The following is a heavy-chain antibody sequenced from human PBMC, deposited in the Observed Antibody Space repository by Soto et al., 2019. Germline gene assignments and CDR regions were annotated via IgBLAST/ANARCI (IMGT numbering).Heavy chain of an antibody. CDR3: AGSGYPDPLYYYYYGMDV. D-gene: IGHD3-22*01. Sequence: QVQLVQSGAEVKKPGSSVKVSCKASGGTFSSYAISWVRQAPGQGLEWMGGIIPIFGTANYAQKFQGRVTITADEATSTAYMELSSLRSEDTAVYYCAGSGYPDPLYYYYYGMDVWGQGTTVTVSS. CDR1: GGTFSSYA. V-gene: IGHV1-69*01. CDR2: IIPIFGTA. J-gene: IGHJ6*02.